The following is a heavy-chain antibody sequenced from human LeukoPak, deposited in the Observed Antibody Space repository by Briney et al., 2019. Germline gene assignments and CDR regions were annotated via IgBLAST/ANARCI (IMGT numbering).Heavy chain of an antibody. D-gene: IGHD1-26*01. CDR2: IIPIFGTA. CDR1: GGTFSNYA. V-gene: IGHV1-69*13. Sequence: GASVKVSCKASGGTFSNYAFNWVRQAPGQGLEWMGGIIPIFGTANYAQKFQGRVTITADESTSTAYMELSSLRSEDTAVYYCARDHHAPPSGSYSYYWGQETLVTVSS. J-gene: IGHJ4*02. CDR3: ARDHHAPPSGSYSYY.